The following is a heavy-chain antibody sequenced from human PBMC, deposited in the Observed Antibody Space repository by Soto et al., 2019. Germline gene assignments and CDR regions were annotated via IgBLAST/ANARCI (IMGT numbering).Heavy chain of an antibody. CDR2: INTGGATI. J-gene: IGHJ5*02. D-gene: IGHD2-15*01. CDR1: GFTFSTYE. V-gene: IGHV3-48*03. CDR3: ARDGIVRGFDP. Sequence: GGSLRLSCTASGFTFSTYEMNWVRQAPGKGLEWVACINTGGATIYYADSVKGRFTISRDNAKNSLYLQMDSLRAEDTAIYYCARDGIVRGFDPWGQGTLVTVSS.